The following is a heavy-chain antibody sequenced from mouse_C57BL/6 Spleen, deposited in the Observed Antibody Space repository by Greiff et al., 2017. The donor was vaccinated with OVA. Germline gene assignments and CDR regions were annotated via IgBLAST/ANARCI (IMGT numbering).Heavy chain of an antibody. V-gene: IGHV1-69*01. CDR2: IDPSDSYT. CDR3: AKGGSSPYYFDY. Sequence: QVQLKQPGAELVMPGASVKLSCKASGYTFTSYWMHWVKQRPGQGLEWIGEIDPSDSYTNYNQKFKGNSTLTVDKSSSTAYMQLSSLTSEDSAVYYCAKGGSSPYYFDYWGQGTTLTVSS. CDR1: GYTFTSYW. J-gene: IGHJ2*01. D-gene: IGHD1-1*01.